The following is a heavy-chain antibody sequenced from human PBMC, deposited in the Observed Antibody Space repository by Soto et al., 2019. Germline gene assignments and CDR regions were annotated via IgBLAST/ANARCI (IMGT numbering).Heavy chain of an antibody. D-gene: IGHD3-3*01. Sequence: QVQLVESGGGVVQPGKSLRLSCAASGFTFSSYGMHWFRQAPGKGLEWVAVISFHGSDKYYADSVKGRFTISRDNSKNTMYLALNSVRPEDMAVYYCVRDGEGDGYNFLTGTNKWGPGTLVTVSS. CDR1: GFTFSSYG. V-gene: IGHV3-33*08. CDR2: ISFHGSDK. J-gene: IGHJ4*02. CDR3: VRDGEGDGYNFLTGTNK.